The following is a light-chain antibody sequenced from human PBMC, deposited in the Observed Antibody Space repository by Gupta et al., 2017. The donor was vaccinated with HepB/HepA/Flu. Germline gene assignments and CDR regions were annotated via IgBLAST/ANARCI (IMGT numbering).Light chain of an antibody. V-gene: IGLV3-1*01. CDR1: KSGNKY. Sequence: SYELTLPPSVSVSPGQTASITCSGDKSGNKYVCWYQQRPGQSPVLVIYEDRKRPSGIPERFSGSNSGNTATLTISGTQAMDESDYYCQAWDSSTYVVFGGGTKLTVL. J-gene: IGLJ2*01. CDR3: QAWDSSTYVV. CDR2: EDR.